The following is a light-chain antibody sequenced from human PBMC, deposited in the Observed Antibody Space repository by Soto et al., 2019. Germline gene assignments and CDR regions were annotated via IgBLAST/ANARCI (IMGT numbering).Light chain of an antibody. CDR1: SSDVGGYNY. CDR3: CSYAGGYTHV. Sequence: QSVLTQPASVSGSPGQSITISCTGTSSDVGGYNYVSWYQQHPGKAPKLMIYEVTNRPSGVSTRFSGSKSGNTASLTISGLQAEDEADYYCCSYAGGYTHVFGTGTKVTVL. J-gene: IGLJ1*01. CDR2: EVT. V-gene: IGLV2-14*01.